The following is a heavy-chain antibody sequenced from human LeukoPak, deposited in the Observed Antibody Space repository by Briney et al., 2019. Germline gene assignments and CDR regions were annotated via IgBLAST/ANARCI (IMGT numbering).Heavy chain of an antibody. D-gene: IGHD6-19*01. J-gene: IGHJ4*02. CDR1: GFTFSRYF. V-gene: IGHV3-30*03. Sequence: SLRLSCAASGFTFSRYFLLWVRQAPGKGLGWVAIIAYDGSNQYYADYVKGPFTISCDNSKNTLFLQMNSLRAEDAAVYYCARDSTHVYGSGRLYYFDYWGRGTLVTVSS. CDR2: IAYDGSNQ. CDR3: ARDSTHVYGSGRLYYFDY.